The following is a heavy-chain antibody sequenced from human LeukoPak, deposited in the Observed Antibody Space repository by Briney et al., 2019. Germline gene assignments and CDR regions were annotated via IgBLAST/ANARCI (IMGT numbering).Heavy chain of an antibody. CDR2: ISGSGGST. CDR3: AKFGGTTHYFDY. J-gene: IGHJ4*02. CDR1: GFTFSSYA. Sequence: QSGGSLRLSCAASGFTFSSYAMSWVRQAPGKGLEWASAISGSGGSTYYADSVKGRFTISRDNSKNTLYLQMNSLRAEDTAVYYCAKFGGTTHYFDYWGQGTLVTVSS. V-gene: IGHV3-23*01. D-gene: IGHD3-16*01.